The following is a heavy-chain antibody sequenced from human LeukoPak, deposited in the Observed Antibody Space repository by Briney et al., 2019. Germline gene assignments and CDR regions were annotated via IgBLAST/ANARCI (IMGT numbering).Heavy chain of an antibody. CDR3: ARHLSHLSGLRNNWLDP. D-gene: IGHD5-12*01. V-gene: IGHV5-51*01. CDR1: GYSFTSYW. CDR2: IYPGDSDT. J-gene: IGHJ5*02. Sequence: GESLKISCKGSGYSFTSYWIGWVRQMPGKGLEWMGIIYPGDSDTRYSPSFQGQVTISADKSISTAYLQWSSLKASDTAMYYCARHLSHLSGLRNNWLDPWGQGTLVTVSS.